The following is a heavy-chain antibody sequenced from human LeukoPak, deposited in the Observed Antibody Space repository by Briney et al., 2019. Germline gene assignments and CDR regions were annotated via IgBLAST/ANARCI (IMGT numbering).Heavy chain of an antibody. CDR1: GGTFSSYA. J-gene: IGHJ4*02. CDR3: ASIGYNWNDVGVDFDY. Sequence: ASVKVSCKASGGTFSSYAISWVRQAPGQGLEWMGRIIPILGIANYAQKFQGRVTITADKSTSTAYMELSSLRSEDTAVYYCASIGYNWNDVGVDFDYWGQGTLVTVSS. D-gene: IGHD1-1*01. CDR2: IIPILGIA. V-gene: IGHV1-69*04.